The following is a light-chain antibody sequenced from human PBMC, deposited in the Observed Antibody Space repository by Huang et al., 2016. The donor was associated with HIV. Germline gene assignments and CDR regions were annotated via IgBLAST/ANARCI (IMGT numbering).Light chain of an antibody. Sequence: DIQMTQSPSTLSASVGVRVTITCRASQSISTWLAWYQRKPGKAPKLLIYDASRLASEVPSRFSGRGSGTEFTLTISSLQPDDFATYYCQQYNSYPWTFGQGTKVEIK. CDR2: DAS. V-gene: IGKV1-5*01. CDR1: QSISTW. J-gene: IGKJ1*01. CDR3: QQYNSYPWT.